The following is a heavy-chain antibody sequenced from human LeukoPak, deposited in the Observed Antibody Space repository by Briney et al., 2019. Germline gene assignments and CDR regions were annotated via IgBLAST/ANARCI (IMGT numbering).Heavy chain of an antibody. CDR3: AKESSGGWYFDY. V-gene: IGHV3-21*04. CDR1: GFTFSSYG. J-gene: IGHJ4*02. CDR2: ISQGSSFI. D-gene: IGHD6-19*01. Sequence: GGSLRLSCAASGFTFSSYGMNWVRQAPGKGLEWVSSISQGSSFIYYADSVKGRFTISRDNAKNSVFLQMNSLRAEDMAVYYCAKESSGGWYFDYWGQGTLVTVSS.